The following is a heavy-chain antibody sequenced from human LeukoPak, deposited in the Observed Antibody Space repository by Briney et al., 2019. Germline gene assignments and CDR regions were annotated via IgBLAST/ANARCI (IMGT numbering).Heavy chain of an antibody. J-gene: IGHJ4*02. CDR2: INSDGSST. Sequence: PGGSLRISCAASGFTFSSYWMPWVRQAPGKGLVWVSRINSDGSSTNYADSVKGRFTISRDNAKNTPYLQMNSLRAEDTAVYYCARDQGTMGGKGYWGQGILVTVSS. CDR3: ARDQGTMGGKGY. V-gene: IGHV3-74*01. D-gene: IGHD3-10*01. CDR1: GFTFSSYW.